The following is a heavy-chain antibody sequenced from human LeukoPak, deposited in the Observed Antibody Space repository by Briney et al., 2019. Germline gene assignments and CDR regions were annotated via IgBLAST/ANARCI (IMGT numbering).Heavy chain of an antibody. CDR2: INPNSGGT. V-gene: IGHV1-2*02. D-gene: IGHD3-22*01. CDR1: RYTFTDYY. J-gene: IGHJ4*02. Sequence: ASVKVSCRASRYTFTDYYIHWVRQAPGQGLEWMGWINPNSGGTKYIQKFQGRVSMTRDTSISTAYMELSGLRSDDTAVYYCARDYGTDYYDSRGIDYWGQGTLVTVSS. CDR3: ARDYGTDYYDSRGIDY.